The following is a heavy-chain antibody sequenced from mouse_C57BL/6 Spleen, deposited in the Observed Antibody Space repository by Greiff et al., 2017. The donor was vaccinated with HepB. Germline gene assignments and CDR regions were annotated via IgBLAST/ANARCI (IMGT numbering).Heavy chain of an antibody. CDR3: ARWGYDGYYLWYFDV. J-gene: IGHJ1*03. D-gene: IGHD2-3*01. CDR1: GYTFTSYW. Sequence: VQLQQSGTELVKPGASVKLSCKASGYTFTSYWMHWVKQRPGQGLEWIGNINPSNGGTNYNEKFKSKATLTVDKSSSTAYMQLSSLTSEDSAVYYCARWGYDGYYLWYFDVWGTGTTVTVSS. V-gene: IGHV1-53*01. CDR2: INPSNGGT.